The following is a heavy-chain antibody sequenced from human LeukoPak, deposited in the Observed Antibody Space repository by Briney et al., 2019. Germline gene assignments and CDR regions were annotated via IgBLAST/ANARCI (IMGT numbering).Heavy chain of an antibody. CDR3: ARVVPYSTGLSDY. Sequence: GCISAYNGNTNYAQKLQRRVTMTTDTSTSTAYMELRSLRSDHPAVYYCARVVPYSTGLSDYWGQGTLVTVSS. CDR2: ISAYNGNT. V-gene: IGHV1-18*01. J-gene: IGHJ4*02. D-gene: IGHD6-19*01.